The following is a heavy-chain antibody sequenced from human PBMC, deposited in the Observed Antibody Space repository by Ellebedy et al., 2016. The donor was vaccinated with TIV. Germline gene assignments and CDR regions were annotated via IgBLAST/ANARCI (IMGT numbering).Heavy chain of an antibody. CDR2: IYYSGST. V-gene: IGHV4-31*03. J-gene: IGHJ6*03. CDR1: GGSISSGGYY. CDR3: ARGRWFEGYYMDV. D-gene: IGHD3-10*01. Sequence: SETLSLTXTVSGGSISSGGYYWSWIRQHPGKGLEWIGYIYYSGSTYYNPSLKSRVTISVDTSKNQFSLKLSSVTAADTAVYYCARGRWFEGYYMDVWGKGTTVTVSS.